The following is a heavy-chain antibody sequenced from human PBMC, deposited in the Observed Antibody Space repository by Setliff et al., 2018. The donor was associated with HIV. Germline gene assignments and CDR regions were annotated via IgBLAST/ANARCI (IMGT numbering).Heavy chain of an antibody. J-gene: IGHJ6*03. CDR2: IDHSGST. Sequence: PSETLSLTCSVSGDSISSGSYYWSWIRQPPGKGLEWIGEIDHSGSTNYNPSLKSRVTISVDTSKNQFSLKLSSVTAADTAVYYCARDRSNWNYGKNYMDVWGKGTTVTVSS. D-gene: IGHD1-7*01. CDR3: ARDRSNWNYGKNYMDV. CDR1: GDSISSGSYY. V-gene: IGHV4-39*02.